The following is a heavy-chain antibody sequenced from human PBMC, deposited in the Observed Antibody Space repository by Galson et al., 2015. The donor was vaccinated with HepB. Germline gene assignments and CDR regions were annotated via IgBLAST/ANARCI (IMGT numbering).Heavy chain of an antibody. D-gene: IGHD6-13*01. J-gene: IGHJ4*02. Sequence: SVKVSCKASGGTYSRYGISWVRQAPGQGLEWMGGIIPIFGTTNYSGKFQGRATITADDSTTTVYMEVTSLRFDDTAVYYCARGVRYTSSWHFDYWGQGTLITASS. V-gene: IGHV1-69*13. CDR2: IIPIFGTT. CDR1: GGTYSRYG. CDR3: ARGVRYTSSWHFDY.